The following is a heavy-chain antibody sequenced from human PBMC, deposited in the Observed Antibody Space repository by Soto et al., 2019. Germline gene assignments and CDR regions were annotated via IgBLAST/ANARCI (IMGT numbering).Heavy chain of an antibody. Sequence: SGPTLVNPTQTLTLTCTFSGFSLSTIGVGVGWIRQPPGKALEWLARIDWEDTKLYSSSLKTRLTISRDTSKNQVVLTMTSMDPADTGTYYCARAFYGMEVWGQGTTVTVSS. CDR2: IDWEDTK. CDR3: ARAFYGMEV. D-gene: IGHD3-10*01. CDR1: GFSLSTIGVG. J-gene: IGHJ6*02. V-gene: IGHV2-5*02.